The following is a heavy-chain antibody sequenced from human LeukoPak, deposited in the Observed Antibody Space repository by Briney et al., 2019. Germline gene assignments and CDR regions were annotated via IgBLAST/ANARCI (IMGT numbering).Heavy chain of an antibody. CDR1: GFTFSDYY. CDR2: ISSSGSTI. D-gene: IGHD3-9*01. CDR3: AKDRYFDWLSYGGFDY. Sequence: PGGSLRLSCAASGFTFSDYYMSWIRQAPGKGLEWVSYISSSGSTIYYADSVKGRFTISRDNAKNSLYLQMNSLRAEDMALYYCAKDRYFDWLSYGGFDYWGQGTPVTVSS. V-gene: IGHV3-11*01. J-gene: IGHJ4*02.